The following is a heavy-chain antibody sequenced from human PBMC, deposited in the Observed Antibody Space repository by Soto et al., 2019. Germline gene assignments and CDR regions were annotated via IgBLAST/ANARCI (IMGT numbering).Heavy chain of an antibody. J-gene: IGHJ4*02. CDR2: VAINGVDT. CDR3: ARENSGWCDY. Sequence: EVQLVESGGGLVQPGGSLRLSCAVSGLTFSSYTFHWVRQAPGMGLECIASVAINGVDTCYADSVKGRFTISRDNSKNTVYLQMGSLRPEDTAVYYCARENSGWCDYWGQGALVTVSS. V-gene: IGHV3-64*07. D-gene: IGHD6-19*01. CDR1: GLTFSSYT.